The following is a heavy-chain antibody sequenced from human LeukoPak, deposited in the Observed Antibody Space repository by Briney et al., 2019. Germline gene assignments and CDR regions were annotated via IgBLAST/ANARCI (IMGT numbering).Heavy chain of an antibody. CDR2: VHHDGDT. CDR3: ASYYHTLGWTFDI. Sequence: SETLSLTCAVSGGSITSNWWSWVRQSPEKGLEWIGEVHHDGDTNYNPSFKSRVDMSVDKSKKHFSLMLTSVTAADTAVYHCASYYHTLGWTFDIWGPGTLVTVSS. J-gene: IGHJ3*02. V-gene: IGHV4-4*02. CDR1: GGSITSNW. D-gene: IGHD3-22*01.